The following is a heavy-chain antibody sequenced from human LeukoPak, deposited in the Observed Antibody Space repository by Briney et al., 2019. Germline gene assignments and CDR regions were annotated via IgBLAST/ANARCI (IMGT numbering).Heavy chain of an antibody. J-gene: IGHJ6*02. D-gene: IGHD6-19*01. V-gene: IGHV3-23*01. CDR2: ISGSGGST. CDR1: GFTFSSYA. CDR3: AKEFSSGWYGYYGMDV. Sequence: PGGSLRLSCAASGFTFSSYAMSWVRQAPGKGLEWVSAISGSGGSTYYADSVKGRFTISRDNSKNTLYLQMNSLRAEDTAVYYCAKEFSSGWYGYYGMDVWGRGTTVTVSS.